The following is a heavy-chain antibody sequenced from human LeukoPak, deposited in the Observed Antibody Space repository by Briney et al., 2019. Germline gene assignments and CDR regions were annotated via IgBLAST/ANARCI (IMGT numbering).Heavy chain of an antibody. CDR3: AKDFCSSTSCYTGHWFDP. CDR1: GFTFDDYA. CDR2: ISWNSGSI. Sequence: GGSLRLSCAASGFTFDDYAMHWVRQAPGKGLEWVSGISWNSGSIGYADSVKGRFTISRDNAKNSLYLQMNSLRAEDTALYYCAKDFCSSTSCYTGHWFDPWGQGTLVTVSS. J-gene: IGHJ5*02. V-gene: IGHV3-9*01. D-gene: IGHD2-2*02.